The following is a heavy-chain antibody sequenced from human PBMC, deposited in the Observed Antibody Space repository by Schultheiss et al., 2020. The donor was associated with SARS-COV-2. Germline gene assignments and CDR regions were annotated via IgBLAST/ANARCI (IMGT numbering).Heavy chain of an antibody. CDR2: MYYSGST. CDR3: ARHRGRVFGVVIINYYFDY. J-gene: IGHJ4*02. D-gene: IGHD3-3*01. V-gene: IGHV4-39*01. Sequence: SQTLSLTCTVSDDSISSSNYYWGWIRQPPGKGLEWIGSMYYSGSTYYNPSLKSRVTISVDTSKNQFSLKLSSVTAADTAVYYCARHRGRVFGVVIINYYFDYWGQGTLVTVSS. CDR1: DDSISSSNYY.